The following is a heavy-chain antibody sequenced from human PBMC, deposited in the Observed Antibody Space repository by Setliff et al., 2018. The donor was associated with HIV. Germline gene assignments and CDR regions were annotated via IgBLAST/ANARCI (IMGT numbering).Heavy chain of an antibody. CDR1: GGSISSGSYY. D-gene: IGHD6-19*01. V-gene: IGHV4-61*02. Sequence: KPSETLSLTCTVSGGSISSGSYYWSWIRQPAGKGLEWIGRIYSSGSTNYNPSLKSRVTISVDTSKNQFSLKLSSLASEDTAVYYCARDSESYRSGWYLGAHWFDPWGQGTLVTVSS. J-gene: IGHJ5*02. CDR2: IYSSGST. CDR3: ARDSESYRSGWYLGAHWFDP.